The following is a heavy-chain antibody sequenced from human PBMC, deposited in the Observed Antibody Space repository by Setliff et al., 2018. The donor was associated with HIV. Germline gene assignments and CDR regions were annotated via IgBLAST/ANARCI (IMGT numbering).Heavy chain of an antibody. Sequence: SETLSLTCTVSGGSISSGSYYWGWIRQPPGKGLEWIGGIYDSGSTYYNPSLTSRFTIAVDTSKHQFSLKLSSVTAADTAVYYCASRYHYYDSSGYYRQGAFDIWGQGTMVTVSS. CDR2: IYDSGST. J-gene: IGHJ3*02. CDR3: ASRYHYYDSSGYYRQGAFDI. V-gene: IGHV4-39*01. CDR1: GGSISSGSYY. D-gene: IGHD3-22*01.